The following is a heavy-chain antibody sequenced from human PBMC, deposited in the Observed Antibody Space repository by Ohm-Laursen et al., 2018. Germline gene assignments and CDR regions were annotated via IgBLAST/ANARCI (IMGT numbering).Heavy chain of an antibody. CDR1: GFTFSSYS. CDR2: ISSSSYI. D-gene: IGHD3-10*01. CDR3: AREFRDYFDY. Sequence: GSLRLSCAASGFTFSSYSMNWVRQAPGKGLEWISSISSSSYIYYADSVKGRFTISRDNAKNSLYLQMNSLRAEDTAVYYCAREFRDYFDYWGQGTLVTVSS. J-gene: IGHJ4*02. V-gene: IGHV3-21*01.